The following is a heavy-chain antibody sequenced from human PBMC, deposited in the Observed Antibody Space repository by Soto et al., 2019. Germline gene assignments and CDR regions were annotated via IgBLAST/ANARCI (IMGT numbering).Heavy chain of an antibody. Sequence: GGSLRLSCAASGFTFSSCAMSWVRQAPGKGLEWVSGISGSDGDTYYADSVKGRFTISRDNSRNTLYLETNSLRAEDTAVYHCAKESLGRHFDFDYWGQGTLVTVSS. J-gene: IGHJ4*02. V-gene: IGHV3-23*01. CDR2: ISGSDGDT. D-gene: IGHD3-10*01. CDR1: GFTFSSCA. CDR3: AKESLGRHFDFDY.